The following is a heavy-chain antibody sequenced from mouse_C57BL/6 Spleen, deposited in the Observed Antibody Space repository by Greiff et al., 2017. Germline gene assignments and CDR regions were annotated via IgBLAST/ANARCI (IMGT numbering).Heavy chain of an antibody. D-gene: IGHD1-1*01. J-gene: IGHJ1*03. Sequence: QVQLQQPGAELVKPGASVKMSCKASGYTFTSYWITWVKQRPGQGLEWIGDIYPGSGSTNYNEKFKSKATLTVDTSSSTAYMQLSSLTSEDSAVYYCARSGVVAPWCFDVWGTGTTVTVSS. V-gene: IGHV1-55*01. CDR1: GYTFTSYW. CDR2: IYPGSGST. CDR3: ARSGVVAPWCFDV.